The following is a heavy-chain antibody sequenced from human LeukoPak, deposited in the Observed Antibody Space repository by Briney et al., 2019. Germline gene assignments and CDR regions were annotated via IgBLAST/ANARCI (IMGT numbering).Heavy chain of an antibody. Sequence: SGGSLRLSCAASGFTFSSHWMHWVRQAPGKGLVWVSRINSDGSSTSYADSVKGRFTISRDNAKNTVYMQMNSLRAEDTAVYYCARGDEYTYGYFDYWGQGTLVTVSS. CDR3: ARGDEYTYGYFDY. V-gene: IGHV3-74*01. J-gene: IGHJ4*02. CDR2: INSDGSST. CDR1: GFTFSSHW. D-gene: IGHD5-18*01.